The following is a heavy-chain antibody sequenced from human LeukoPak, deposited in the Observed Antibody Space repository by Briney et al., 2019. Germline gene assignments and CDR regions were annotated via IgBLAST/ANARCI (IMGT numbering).Heavy chain of an antibody. Sequence: ASVKVSCKASGYTFTGYYMHWVRQAPGQGLEWMGRINPNSGGTNYAQKFQGRVTMTRDTSISTAYMELSRLRSDDTAVYYRAREPPYCTNGVCSDWYFDLWGRGTLVTVSS. CDR1: GYTFTGYY. CDR2: INPNSGGT. CDR3: AREPPYCTNGVCSDWYFDL. V-gene: IGHV1-2*06. J-gene: IGHJ2*01. D-gene: IGHD2-8*01.